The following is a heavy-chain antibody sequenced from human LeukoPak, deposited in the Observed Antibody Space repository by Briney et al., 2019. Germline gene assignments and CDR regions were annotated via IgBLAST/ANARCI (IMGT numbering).Heavy chain of an antibody. CDR1: GGSISSYY. D-gene: IGHD2-8*01. CDR3: ASMYPRADAFDI. Sequence: SETLSLTCTVSGGSISSYYWSWIRQHPGKGLEWIGYIYYSGSTYYNPSLKSRVTISVDTSKNQFSLKLSSVTAADTAVYYCASMYPRADAFDIWGQGTMVTVSS. V-gene: IGHV4-59*06. J-gene: IGHJ3*02. CDR2: IYYSGST.